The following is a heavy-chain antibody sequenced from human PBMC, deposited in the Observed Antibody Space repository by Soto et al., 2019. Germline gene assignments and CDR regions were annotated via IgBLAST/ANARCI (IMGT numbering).Heavy chain of an antibody. J-gene: IGHJ6*02. D-gene: IGHD2-15*01. V-gene: IGHV1-58*01. Sequence: ASVKVSCKASGFTFTSSAVQWVRQARGQRLEWIGWIVVGSGNTNYAQKFQERVTITRDMSTSTAYMELSSLRSEDTAVYYCAAGDSNPSEYYYYGMDVWGQGTTVTVSS. CDR3: AAGDSNPSEYYYYGMDV. CDR2: IVVGSGNT. CDR1: GFTFTSSA.